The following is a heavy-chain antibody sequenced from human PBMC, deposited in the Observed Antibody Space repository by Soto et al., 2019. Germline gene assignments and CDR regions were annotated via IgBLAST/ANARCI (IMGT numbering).Heavy chain of an antibody. D-gene: IGHD3-9*01. CDR3: AREAYYDILTGYSYGMDV. CDR1: GGSISSGGYS. Sequence: SETLSLTCAVSGGSISSGGYSWSWIRQPPGKGLEWIGYIYHSGSTYYNPSLKSRVTISVDRSKNQFSLKLNSVTAADTAVYYCAREAYYDILTGYSYGMDVWGQGTTVT. J-gene: IGHJ6*02. CDR2: IYHSGST. V-gene: IGHV4-30-2*01.